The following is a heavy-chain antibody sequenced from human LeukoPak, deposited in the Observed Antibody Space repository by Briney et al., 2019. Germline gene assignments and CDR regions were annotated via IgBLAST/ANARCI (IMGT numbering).Heavy chain of an antibody. V-gene: IGHV4-38-2*02. CDR1: GYSISSGYY. D-gene: IGHD2-2*02. CDR3: ARDSGYCSSTSCYKVFDY. Sequence: SETLSLTCAVSGYSISSGYYWGLIRQPPGKGLEWIGYIYYSGSTNYNPSLKSRVTISVDTSKNQFSLKLSSVTAADTAVYYCARDSGYCSSTSCYKVFDYWGQGTLVTVSS. J-gene: IGHJ4*02. CDR2: IYYSGST.